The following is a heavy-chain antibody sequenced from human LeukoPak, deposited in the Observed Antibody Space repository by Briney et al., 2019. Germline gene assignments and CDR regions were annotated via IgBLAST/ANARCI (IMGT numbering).Heavy chain of an antibody. CDR1: GFTFAIHA. V-gene: IGHV3-66*01. CDR3: AREAAVGATQFDY. Sequence: GGSLRLSCAASGFTFAIHAMTWVRQAPGKGLEWVSVIYSGGSTYYADSVKGRFSISRDNSKNTLYLQMNSLRAEDTAVYYCAREAAVGATQFDYWGQGTLVTVSS. D-gene: IGHD1-26*01. CDR2: IYSGGST. J-gene: IGHJ4*02.